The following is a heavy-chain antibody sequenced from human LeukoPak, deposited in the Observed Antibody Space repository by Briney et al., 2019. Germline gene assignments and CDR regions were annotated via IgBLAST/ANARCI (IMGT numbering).Heavy chain of an antibody. J-gene: IGHJ6*02. V-gene: IGHV3-48*01. CDR1: GFTFSSYS. D-gene: IGHD2-15*01. CDR3: ARDPLVVVAATYYYYYGMDV. Sequence: GGSLRLSCAASGFTFSSYSMIWVRQAPGKGLEWVSYISSSSSTIYYADSVKGRFTISRDNAKNSLYLQMNSLRAEDTAVYYCARDPLVVVAATYYYYYGMDVWGQGTTVTVSS. CDR2: ISSSSSTI.